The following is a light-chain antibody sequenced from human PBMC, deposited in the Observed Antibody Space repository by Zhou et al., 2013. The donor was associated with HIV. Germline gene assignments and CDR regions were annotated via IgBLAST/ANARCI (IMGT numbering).Light chain of an antibody. CDR3: QQYNNWPLT. J-gene: IGKJ1*01. Sequence: EIVMTQSPATLSVSPGERATLSCRASQTINSNLAWYQQKPGQAPRLLIYGASTRATGFPARFSGSGSGTEFTLTISSLQSEDFVVYYCQQYNNWPLTFGQGTKVEIK. CDR2: GAS. V-gene: IGKV3-15*01. CDR1: QTINSN.